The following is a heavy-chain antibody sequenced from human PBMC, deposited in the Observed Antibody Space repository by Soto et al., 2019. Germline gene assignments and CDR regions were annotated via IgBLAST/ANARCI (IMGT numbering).Heavy chain of an antibody. CDR2: TSYDGNNK. J-gene: IGHJ4*02. CDR3: ARWGTTGGFDL. Sequence: QVQLVESGGGVVQPGTSLRLSCAASGFRFKSFVMHWVRQAPGKGLEWVAFTSYDGNNKDYGDSVKGRFTVSRDNSQNTLHLQRHFLRPEDTALYYCARWGTTGGFDLWGQGTLVSVSS. CDR1: GFRFKSFV. D-gene: IGHD3-16*01. V-gene: IGHV3-30*19.